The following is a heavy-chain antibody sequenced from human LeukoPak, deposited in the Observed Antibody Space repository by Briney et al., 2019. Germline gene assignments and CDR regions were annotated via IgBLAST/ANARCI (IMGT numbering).Heavy chain of an antibody. CDR2: INTDGGST. Sequence: GGSLRLSCAASGFIFSSYWMHWVRQAPGKGLVWVARINTDGGSTSYADFVKGRFTISRDNAKNTLDLQMNSLRAADTAVYYCARDADGDLFDYWGQGTLVTVSS. J-gene: IGHJ4*02. V-gene: IGHV3-74*01. CDR1: GFIFSSYW. D-gene: IGHD4-17*01. CDR3: ARDADGDLFDY.